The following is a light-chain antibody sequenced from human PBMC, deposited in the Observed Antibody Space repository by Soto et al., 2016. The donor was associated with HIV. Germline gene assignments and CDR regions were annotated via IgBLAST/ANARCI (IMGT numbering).Light chain of an antibody. V-gene: IGKV1-5*03. J-gene: IGKJ1*01. CDR3: QQYNRYPWT. Sequence: IQMTQSPFTLSASVGDRVTITCRASQSVGNWLAWYQQKPGKAPKTPQSYKASNLEGGIPSRFSGSGSETDFTLTISSLQPDDIATYYCQQYNRYPWTFGQGTKVEIK. CDR1: QSVGNW. CDR2: KAS.